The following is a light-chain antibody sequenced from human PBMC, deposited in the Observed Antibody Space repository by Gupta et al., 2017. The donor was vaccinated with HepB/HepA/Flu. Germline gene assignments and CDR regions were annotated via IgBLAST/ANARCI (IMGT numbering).Light chain of an antibody. CDR3: QQEVRSPRT. V-gene: IGKV3-20*01. CDR2: ATS. Sequence: EIVLTQSPGTLSLSPGERATLSCRASQTVTAFYLAWYQQKPGQAPRLLIYATSSRATGMPDKFSGSGSGTEFTLTISRLEPEDFAVYYCQQEVRSPRTFGQGTKVEIK. CDR1: QTVTAFY. J-gene: IGKJ1*01.